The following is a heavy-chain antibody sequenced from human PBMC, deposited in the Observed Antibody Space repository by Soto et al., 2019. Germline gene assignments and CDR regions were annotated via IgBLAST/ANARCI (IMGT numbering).Heavy chain of an antibody. J-gene: IGHJ4*02. CDR1: GFTFSSYS. CDR2: ISSSSSTI. D-gene: IGHD3-3*01. V-gene: IGHV3-48*02. Sequence: EVQLVESGGGLVQPGGSLRLSCAASGFTFSSYSMNWVRQAPGKGLEWVSYISSSSSTIYYADSGKGRFTISRDNAKNSLDLQMNSLRDEDTAVYYCARGEGAIFGVVSTGLIDYWGQGTLVSVSS. CDR3: ARGEGAIFGVVSTGLIDY.